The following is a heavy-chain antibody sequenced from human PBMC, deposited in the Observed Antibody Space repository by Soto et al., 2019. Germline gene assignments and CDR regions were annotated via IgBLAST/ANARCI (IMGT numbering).Heavy chain of an antibody. J-gene: IGHJ4*02. CDR2: ISRSSSYT. Sequence: GGSLRLSCAASGDTFSDYYISWIRQALGKGQEWVSYISRSSSYTNYADSVKGRFTISRDNAKNSLYLQMNSLRAEDTAVYYCAFLFLREGTARDLFSFWGRGSLVT. D-gene: IGHD6-6*01. V-gene: IGHV3-11*03. CDR3: AFLFLREGTARDLFSF. CDR1: GDTFSDYY.